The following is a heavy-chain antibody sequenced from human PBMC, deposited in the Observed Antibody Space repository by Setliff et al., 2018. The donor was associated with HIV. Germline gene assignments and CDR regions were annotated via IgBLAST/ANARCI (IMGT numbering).Heavy chain of an antibody. D-gene: IGHD4-17*01. CDR2: INANSGGT. J-gene: IGHJ4*02. Sequence: ASVKVSCKASGYTFTSYGVTWVRQAPGQGLEWMGWINANSGGTNYAQKFQGRVTMTRDTSIITAYMELSSLTSADTAVYYCARDTVKATFSDYWGQGTLVTVSS. V-gene: IGHV1-2*02. CDR3: ARDTVKATFSDY. CDR1: GYTFTSYG.